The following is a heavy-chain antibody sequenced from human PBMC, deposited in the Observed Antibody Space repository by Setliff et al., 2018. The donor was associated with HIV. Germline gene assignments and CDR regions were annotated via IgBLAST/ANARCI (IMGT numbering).Heavy chain of an antibody. Sequence: PGGSLRLSCAASGLTDTYNYMSWVRQAPGKGLEWVSVIYAGGSTYYADSVKGRITISRDNSKNTVYLQMNSLRAEDTAVYYCAKAMGHLPYFFDSWGQGALVTVSS. CDR3: AKAMGHLPYFFDS. V-gene: IGHV3-53*01. CDR1: GLTDTYNY. CDR2: IYAGGST. J-gene: IGHJ4*02.